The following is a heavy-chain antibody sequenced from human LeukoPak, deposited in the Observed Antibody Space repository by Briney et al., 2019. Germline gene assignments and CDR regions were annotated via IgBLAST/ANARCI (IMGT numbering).Heavy chain of an antibody. V-gene: IGHV3-64*01. D-gene: IGHD3-10*01. CDR3: ASGYYADDAFDI. CDR2: ISSNGGST. J-gene: IGHJ3*02. Sequence: GGSLRLSCAASGFTFSSYAMHWVRQAPGKGLEYVSAISSNGGSTYYANSVKGRFTISRDNSKNTLYLQMNSLRAEDTAVYYCASGYYADDAFDIWGQGTMVTVSS. CDR1: GFTFSSYA.